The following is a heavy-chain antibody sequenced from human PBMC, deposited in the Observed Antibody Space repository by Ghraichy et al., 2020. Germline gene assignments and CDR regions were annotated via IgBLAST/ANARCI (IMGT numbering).Heavy chain of an antibody. CDR3: ASAATGRGYFDC. Sequence: GGSLRLSCAASGFTFSNYWMSWVRQAPGKGLEWVAKIKEDGSEKYHVDSVKGRFTISRDNAKNSVYLQMNSLRAEDTAMYYCASAATGRGYFDCWGQGTLVTVSS. CDR1: GFTFSNYW. V-gene: IGHV3-7*03. J-gene: IGHJ4*02. D-gene: IGHD6-13*01. CDR2: IKEDGSEK.